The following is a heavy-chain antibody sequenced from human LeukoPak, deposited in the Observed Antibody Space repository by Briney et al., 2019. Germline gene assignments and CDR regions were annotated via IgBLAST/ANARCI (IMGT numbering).Heavy chain of an antibody. V-gene: IGHV3-21*01. CDR2: ISSSSSYI. D-gene: IGHD6-19*01. J-gene: IGHJ5*02. CDR1: GFTFSSYN. Sequence: GGSLRLSCAASGFTFSSYNMNWVRQAPGKGLEWVSSISSSSSYIYYADSVKGRFTISRDNAKNSLYLQMNSLRAEDTAVYYCARDREQWLRWFDPWGQGTLVTVSS. CDR3: ARDREQWLRWFDP.